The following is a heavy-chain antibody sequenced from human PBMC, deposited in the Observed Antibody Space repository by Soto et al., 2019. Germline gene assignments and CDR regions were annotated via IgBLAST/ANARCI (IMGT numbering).Heavy chain of an antibody. CDR1: GFTFSKYS. CDR3: ARDSGYSYGPLDY. V-gene: IGHV3-21*01. D-gene: IGHD5-18*01. J-gene: IGHJ4*02. Sequence: GGSLRLSCAASGFTFSKYSMNWVRQAPGKGLEWVSSISSSSSYIYYADSVKGRFTISRDNAKNSLYLQMNSLRAEDTAVYYCARDSGYSYGPLDYWGQGTLVTVSS. CDR2: ISSSSSYI.